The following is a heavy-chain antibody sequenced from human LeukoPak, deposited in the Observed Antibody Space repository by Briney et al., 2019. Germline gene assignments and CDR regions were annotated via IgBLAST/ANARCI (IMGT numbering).Heavy chain of an antibody. Sequence: GGSLRLSCAAFGFTVSSNYMSWVRQAPGKGLEWVSVIYSGGSTYYADSVKGRFTISRDNSKNTLYLQMNSLRAEDTAVYYCARGSWDYYYGMDVWGQGTTVTVSS. V-gene: IGHV3-53*01. CDR1: GFTVSSNY. CDR2: IYSGGST. D-gene: IGHD3-16*01. J-gene: IGHJ6*02. CDR3: ARGSWDYYYGMDV.